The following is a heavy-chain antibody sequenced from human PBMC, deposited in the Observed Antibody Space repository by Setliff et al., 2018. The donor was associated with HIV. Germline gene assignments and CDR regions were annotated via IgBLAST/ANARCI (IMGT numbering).Heavy chain of an antibody. CDR3: ARQITMVRGVYQPYYYYYMDV. CDR2: IYYSGST. V-gene: IGHV4-59*08. Sequence: LSLTCTVPGGSISSYYWSWIRQPPGKGLEWIGYIYYSGSTNYNPSLKSRVTISVDTSKNQFSLKLSSVTAADTAVYYCARQITMVRGVYQPYYYYYMDVWGKGTTVTVSS. CDR1: GGSISSYY. J-gene: IGHJ6*03. D-gene: IGHD3-10*01.